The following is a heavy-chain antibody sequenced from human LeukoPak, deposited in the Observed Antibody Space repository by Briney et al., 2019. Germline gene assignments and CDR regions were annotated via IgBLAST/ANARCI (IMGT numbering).Heavy chain of an antibody. V-gene: IGHV4-61*02. CDR1: GGSISSGSYY. D-gene: IGHD5-12*01. CDR3: AREGLRLRWLGSRGWFDP. J-gene: IGHJ5*02. CDR2: IYTSGST. Sequence: SQTLSLTCTVSGGSISSGSYYWSWIRQPAGKGREWIGRIYTSGSTNYNPSLKSRVTISVDTSKNQFSLKLSSVTAADTAVYHCAREGLRLRWLGSRGWFDPWGQGTLVTVSS.